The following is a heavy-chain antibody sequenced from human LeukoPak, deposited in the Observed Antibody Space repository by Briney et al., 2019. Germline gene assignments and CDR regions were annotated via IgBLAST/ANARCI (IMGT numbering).Heavy chain of an antibody. CDR1: GYTFTSYY. J-gene: IGHJ4*02. CDR2: INPSGGST. D-gene: IGHD6-13*01. Sequence: ASVKVSCKASGYTFTSYYMHWVRQAPGQGLEWMGIINPSGGSTNYAQKFQGRVTITADKSTSTAYMELSSLRSEDTAVYYCARDMAAAGFDYWGQGTLVTVSS. V-gene: IGHV1-46*01. CDR3: ARDMAAAGFDY.